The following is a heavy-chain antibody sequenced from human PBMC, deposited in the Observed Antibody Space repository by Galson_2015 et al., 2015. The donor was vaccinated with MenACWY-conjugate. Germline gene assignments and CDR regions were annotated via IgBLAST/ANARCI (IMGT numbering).Heavy chain of an antibody. Sequence: SLRLSCAASGFTFTAYAMYWVRQAPGEGLEWVAMISFDGGYKYYADSVRGRFTISRDNSKNMLFLQINSLRVEDTAVYYCAKEGGRMDDYGDSGLGYGLDVWGQGTTVIVSS. CDR3: AKEGGRMDDYGDSGLGYGLDV. J-gene: IGHJ6*02. CDR2: ISFDGGYK. CDR1: GFTFTAYA. V-gene: IGHV3-30*18. D-gene: IGHD4-17*01.